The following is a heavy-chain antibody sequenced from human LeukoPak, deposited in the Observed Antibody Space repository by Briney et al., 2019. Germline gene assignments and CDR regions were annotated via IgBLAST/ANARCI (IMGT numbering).Heavy chain of an antibody. J-gene: IGHJ4*02. CDR3: ARGDGSGASFGY. Sequence: SETLSLTCAVYGGSFSGYYWSWIRQPPGKGLEWIGEINHSGSTNYSPSLKSRVTISVDTSKNQFSLKLSSVTAADTAVYYCARGDGSGASFGYWGQGTLVTVSS. D-gene: IGHD3-10*01. CDR2: INHSGST. V-gene: IGHV4-34*01. CDR1: GGSFSGYY.